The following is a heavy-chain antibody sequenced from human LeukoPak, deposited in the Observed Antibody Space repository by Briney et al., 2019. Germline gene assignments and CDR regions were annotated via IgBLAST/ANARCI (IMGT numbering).Heavy chain of an antibody. CDR3: ASSRSGWSFDY. J-gene: IGHJ4*02. CDR2: IYPGDSDT. CDR1: GYSFTNYW. V-gene: IGHV5-51*01. Sequence: RGESLKISCKGSGYSFTNYWIAWVRQMPGKGLEWMGIIYPGDSDTRYSPSCQGQVTISADKSISTAYLQWSSLKASDTAMYYCASSRSGWSFDYWGQGTLVTVSS. D-gene: IGHD6-19*01.